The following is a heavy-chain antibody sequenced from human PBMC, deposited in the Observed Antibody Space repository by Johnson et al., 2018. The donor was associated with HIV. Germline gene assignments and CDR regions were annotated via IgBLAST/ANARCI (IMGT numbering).Heavy chain of an antibody. J-gene: IGHJ3*02. CDR3: ARRGRRADDAFDI. D-gene: IGHD3-16*01. V-gene: IGHV3-30*03. CDR2: ISYDGSNK. CDR1: GFTFSSYG. Sequence: QVHLVESGGGVVRPGGSLRLSCAASGFTFSSYGMHWVRQAPGKGLEWVAVISYDGSNKYYADSVKGRFTISRDNSKNTLYLQMNSLRAEDTAVYYCARRGRRADDAFDIWGQGTMVTVSS.